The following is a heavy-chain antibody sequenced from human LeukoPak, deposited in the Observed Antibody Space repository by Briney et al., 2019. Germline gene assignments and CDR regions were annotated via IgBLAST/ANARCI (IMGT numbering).Heavy chain of an antibody. CDR2: IWYDGSNK. D-gene: IGHD3-22*01. CDR1: GFTFSSYG. J-gene: IGHJ4*02. Sequence: PGRSLRLSCAASGFTFSSYGMHWVRQASGKGLEWVAVIWYDGSNKYYADSVKGRFTISRDNSKNTLYLQMNSLRAEDTAVYYCAKEKGYDSSKNHFDYWGQGTLVTVSS. V-gene: IGHV3-33*06. CDR3: AKEKGYDSSKNHFDY.